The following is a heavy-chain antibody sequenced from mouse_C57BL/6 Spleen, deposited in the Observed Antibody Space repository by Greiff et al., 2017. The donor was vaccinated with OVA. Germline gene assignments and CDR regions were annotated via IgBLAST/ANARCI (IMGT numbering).Heavy chain of an antibody. Sequence: QVHVKQSGPGLVQPSQSLSITCTVSGFSLTSYGVHWVRQPPGKGLEWLGVIWSGGSTDYNAAFISRLSISKDNSKSQVFFKMNSLQADDTAIYYCAKNEGFRSWFAYWGQGTLVTVSA. J-gene: IGHJ3*01. CDR3: AKNEGFRSWFAY. CDR1: GFSLTSYG. V-gene: IGHV2-4*01. CDR2: IWSGGST.